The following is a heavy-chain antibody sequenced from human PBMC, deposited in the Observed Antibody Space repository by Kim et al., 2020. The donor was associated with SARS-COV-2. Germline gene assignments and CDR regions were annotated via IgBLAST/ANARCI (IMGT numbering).Heavy chain of an antibody. CDR3: ARDGYNLSCFDY. CDR2: IWYDGSNK. CDR1: GFTFSSYG. D-gene: IGHD5-12*01. Sequence: GGSLRLSCAASGFTFSSYGMHWVRQAPGKGLEWVAVIWYDGSNKYYADSVKGRFTISRDNSKNTLYLQMNSLRAEDTAVYYCARDGYNLSCFDYWGQGTLVTVSS. J-gene: IGHJ4*02. V-gene: IGHV3-33*01.